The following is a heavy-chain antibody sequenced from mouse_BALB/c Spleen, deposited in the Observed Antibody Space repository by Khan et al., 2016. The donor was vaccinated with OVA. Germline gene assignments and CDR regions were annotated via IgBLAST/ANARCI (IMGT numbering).Heavy chain of an antibody. J-gene: IGHJ3*01. V-gene: IGHV3-2*02. CDR3: ARGVTTATSAWFAY. Sequence: EVQLQESGPGLVKPSQSLSLTCTVTDYSITSDYAWNWIRQFPGNTLEWMGYISYSGYTSYNPSLKSRISITRDTSKNKFFLQLNSVTTEDTATXYCARGVTTATSAWFAYWGQGTLVTVSA. CDR2: ISYSGYT. D-gene: IGHD1-2*01. CDR1: DYSITSDYA.